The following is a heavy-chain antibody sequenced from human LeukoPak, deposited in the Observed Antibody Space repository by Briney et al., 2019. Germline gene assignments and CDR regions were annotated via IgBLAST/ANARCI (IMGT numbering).Heavy chain of an antibody. CDR3: ASGGSYCGGDCYPNAFDI. CDR2: ISGSGGST. V-gene: IGHV3-23*01. Sequence: GGSLRLSCAASGFTFSSYAMSWVRQAPGKGLEWVSAISGSGGSTYYADSVKGRFTISRDNSKNTLYLQMNSLRAENTAVYYCASGGSYCGGDCYPNAFDIWGQGTMVTVSS. J-gene: IGHJ3*02. D-gene: IGHD2-21*02. CDR1: GFTFSSYA.